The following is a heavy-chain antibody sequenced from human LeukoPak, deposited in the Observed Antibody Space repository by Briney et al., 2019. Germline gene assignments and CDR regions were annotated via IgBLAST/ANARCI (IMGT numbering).Heavy chain of an antibody. Sequence: GESLKISCQGSGYSFTSYWIGWVRQMPGKGLEWMGIIYPGDSDTRYSPSFQGQVTISADKSISTAYLQWSSLKASDTAMYYCARRKPYCSSTSCPLYSYGMDVWGKGTTVTVSS. J-gene: IGHJ6*04. CDR1: GYSFTSYW. D-gene: IGHD2-2*01. CDR2: IYPGDSDT. V-gene: IGHV5-51*01. CDR3: ARRKPYCSSTSCPLYSYGMDV.